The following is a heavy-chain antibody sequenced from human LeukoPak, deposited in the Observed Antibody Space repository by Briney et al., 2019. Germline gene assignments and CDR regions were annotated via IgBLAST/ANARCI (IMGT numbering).Heavy chain of an antibody. CDR3: ARDPRDDYGDLGDY. CDR1: GYTFTSYA. Sequence: GASVKVSCKASGYTFTSYALHWVRQAPGQRPEWMGWINAGNGNTKYSQKFQGRVTITRDTSASTAYMDLSSLRSEDTAVYYCARDPRDDYGDLGDYWGQGTLVTVSS. V-gene: IGHV1-3*01. D-gene: IGHD4-17*01. CDR2: INAGNGNT. J-gene: IGHJ4*02.